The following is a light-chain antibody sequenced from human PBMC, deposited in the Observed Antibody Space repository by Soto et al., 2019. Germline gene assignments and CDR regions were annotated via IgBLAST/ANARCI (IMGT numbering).Light chain of an antibody. V-gene: IGKV3-20*01. Sequence: EIVLTQSPGTLSFSPGERSTLACRASQSVSSTYLAWYQQKPGQAPWLLIYGASSRATGIPDRFSGSGSGTDFTLTISRLEPEDFAVYYCQQYGRSPKTFGQGTKVDI. CDR1: QSVSSTY. J-gene: IGKJ1*01. CDR3: QQYGRSPKT. CDR2: GAS.